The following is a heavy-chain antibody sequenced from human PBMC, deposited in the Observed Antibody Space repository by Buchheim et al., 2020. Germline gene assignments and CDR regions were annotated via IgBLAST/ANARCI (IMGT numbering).Heavy chain of an antibody. V-gene: IGHV3-30*18. Sequence: QVHLVESGGGVVQPGRSLRLSCAASGFDFSGCGMHWGRQAPGKGLEWVAVISSDGNKKYYADSVNGRFTISRDNSRNTLYLQMDSLWTEDTAVYYCAKDLSGSYWSAHHWGQGTL. J-gene: IGHJ5*02. D-gene: IGHD1-26*01. CDR2: ISSDGNKK. CDR1: GFDFSGCG. CDR3: AKDLSGSYWSAHH.